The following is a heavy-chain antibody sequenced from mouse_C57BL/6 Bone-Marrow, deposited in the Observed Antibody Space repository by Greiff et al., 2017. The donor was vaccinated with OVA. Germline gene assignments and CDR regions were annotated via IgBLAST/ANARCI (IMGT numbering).Heavy chain of an antibody. CDR1: GFTFSSYA. J-gene: IGHJ4*01. Sequence: EVQRVESGGGLVKPGGSLKLSCAASGFTFSSYAMSWVRQTPEKRLEWVATISDGGSYTYYPDNVKGRFTISRDNAKNTLYLQMSHLKSEDSAMYYCARERYYGSNYAMDYWGQGTSVTVSS. D-gene: IGHD1-1*01. CDR2: ISDGGSYT. V-gene: IGHV5-4*01. CDR3: ARERYYGSNYAMDY.